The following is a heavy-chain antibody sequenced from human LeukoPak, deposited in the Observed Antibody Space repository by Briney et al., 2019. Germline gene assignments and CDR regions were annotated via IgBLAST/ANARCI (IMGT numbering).Heavy chain of an antibody. CDR2: INHSGST. V-gene: IGHV4-34*01. J-gene: IGHJ4*02. D-gene: IGHD6-13*01. CDR3: ARTYSSSWYFSNYFDF. Sequence: SETLSLTCAVYGGSFGGYYWSWIRQPPGKGLEWIGEINHSGSTNYIPSLKSRVTISVDTSKNQFSLKLSSVTAADTAVYYCARTYSSSWYFSNYFDFWGQGTLVTVSS. CDR1: GGSFGGYY.